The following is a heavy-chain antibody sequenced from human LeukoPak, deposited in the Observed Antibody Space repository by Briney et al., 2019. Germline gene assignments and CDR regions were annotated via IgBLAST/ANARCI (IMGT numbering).Heavy chain of an antibody. V-gene: IGHV3-21*01. CDR1: GFTFSSYS. CDR2: ISSSSSYI. D-gene: IGHD3-10*01. Sequence: GGSLRLSCAASGFTFSSYSMNWVRQAPGKGLEWVSSISSSSSYIYYADSVKGRFTISRDNAKNSLYLQMNSLRAEDTAGYYCARVGGQWFGELEHDYWGQGTLVTVSS. J-gene: IGHJ4*02. CDR3: ARVGGQWFGELEHDY.